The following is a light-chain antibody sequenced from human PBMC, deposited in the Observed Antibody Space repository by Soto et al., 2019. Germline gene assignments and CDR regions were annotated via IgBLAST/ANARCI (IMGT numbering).Light chain of an antibody. CDR3: SSYTSSSTLYV. CDR2: DVS. V-gene: IGLV2-14*01. Sequence: QSVLTQPASVSGFPGQSITLSCTGTSSDVGGYNFVSWYQQHPGKAPKLMIYDVSNRPSGVSNRFSGSKSGNTASLTISGLQAEDEADYYCSSYTSSSTLYVFGTGTKLTVL. J-gene: IGLJ1*01. CDR1: SSDVGGYNF.